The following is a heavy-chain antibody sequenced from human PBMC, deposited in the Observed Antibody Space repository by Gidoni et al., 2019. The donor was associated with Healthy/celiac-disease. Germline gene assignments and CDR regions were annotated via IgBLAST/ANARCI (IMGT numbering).Heavy chain of an antibody. CDR1: GFTFSTYA. D-gene: IGHD2-15*01. Sequence: EVQLLESGGGLVQSGGSLRLSCSPSGFTFSTYALSWVRQAPGKGLDWVSAISSSGGSTYYADSGKGRFTISRDNSKNTLYLQMNSLRAEDTAVYSCAKGGPYCSGGNCYLDAFDIWGQGTMVTVSS. J-gene: IGHJ3*02. CDR3: AKGGPYCSGGNCYLDAFDI. CDR2: ISSSGGST. V-gene: IGHV3-23*01.